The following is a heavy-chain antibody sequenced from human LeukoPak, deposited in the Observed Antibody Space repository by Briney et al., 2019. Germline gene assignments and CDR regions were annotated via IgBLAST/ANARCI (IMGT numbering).Heavy chain of an antibody. D-gene: IGHD6-19*01. CDR3: ARFGPYIAVADMNWFDP. V-gene: IGHV4-59*08. J-gene: IGHJ5*02. CDR1: GGSVSSYF. Sequence: SETLSLTCTVSGGSVSSYFWSWVRQPPGMRLEWIGYVYYSGSTNYNPSLKSRVTISVDTSKTQFSLRLSSVTAADTAVYYCARFGPYIAVADMNWFDPWGQGTLVTVSS. CDR2: VYYSGST.